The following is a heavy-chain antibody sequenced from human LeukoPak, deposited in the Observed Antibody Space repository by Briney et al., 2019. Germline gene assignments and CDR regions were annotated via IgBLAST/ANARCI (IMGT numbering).Heavy chain of an antibody. J-gene: IGHJ6*02. CDR1: GFTFSSYI. Sequence: GGSLRLSCAASGFTFSSYIMNWVRQAPGKGLEWVSSISSSSSYIYYADSVKGRFTISRDNAKNSLYLQMNSLRAEDTAVYYCARDLGCSGGSCYPYYYYGMDVWGQGTTVTVSS. CDR3: ARDLGCSGGSCYPYYYYGMDV. CDR2: ISSSSSYI. D-gene: IGHD2-15*01. V-gene: IGHV3-21*01.